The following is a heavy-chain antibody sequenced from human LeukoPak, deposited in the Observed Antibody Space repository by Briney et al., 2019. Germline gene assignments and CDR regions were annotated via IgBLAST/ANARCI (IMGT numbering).Heavy chain of an antibody. J-gene: IGHJ4*02. CDR2: ISDTGNT. CDR3: AKAPVTTCRGAFCYPFDY. CDR1: GFTLSSYA. Sequence: GGSLRLSCAASGFTLSSYAMSWVRQAPGKGLEWVSAISDTGNTYHADSVKGRFTISRDSSKNTLFPQMNRLRPEDAAVYYCAKAPVTTCRGAFCYPFDYWGLGTLVTVSS. V-gene: IGHV3-23*01. D-gene: IGHD2-15*01.